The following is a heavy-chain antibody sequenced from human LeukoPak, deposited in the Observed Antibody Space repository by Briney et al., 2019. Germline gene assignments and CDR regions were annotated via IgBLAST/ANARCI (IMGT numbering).Heavy chain of an antibody. V-gene: IGHV3-7*04. CDR2: IKQDGSEK. Sequence: GGSLRLSCAASGFTFSSYWMSWVRQAPGKGLEWVANIKQDGSEKYYVDSVKGRFTISRDNAKNSLYLQMNSLRAEDTVVYYCARGYCTNGVCYIFEYYFDYWGQGALVTVSS. CDR1: GFTFSSYW. J-gene: IGHJ4*02. CDR3: ARGYCTNGVCYIFEYYFDY. D-gene: IGHD2-8*01.